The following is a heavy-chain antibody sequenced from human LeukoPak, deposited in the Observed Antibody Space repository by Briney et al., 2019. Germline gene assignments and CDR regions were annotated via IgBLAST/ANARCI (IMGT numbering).Heavy chain of an antibody. CDR2: IKQDGSEK. Sequence: GGSLRLSCAASGFTLSSHWMTWVRQAPGKGLEWVANIKQDGSEKYYVDSVKGRFTISRDNAKNSLYLQMNSLRAEDTAVYYCARESVTWELNTDYWGQGTLVTVSS. CDR1: GFTLSSHW. J-gene: IGHJ4*02. CDR3: ARESVTWELNTDY. D-gene: IGHD1-26*01. V-gene: IGHV3-7*01.